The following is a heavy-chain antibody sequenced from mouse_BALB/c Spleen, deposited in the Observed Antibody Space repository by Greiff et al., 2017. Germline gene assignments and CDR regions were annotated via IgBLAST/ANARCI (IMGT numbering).Heavy chain of an antibody. Sequence: QVQLHQSGAELARPGASVKLSCKASGYTFTSYWMQWVKQRPGQGLEWIGAIYPGDGDTRYTQKFKGKATLTADKSSSTAYMQLSSLASEDSAVYYCARTDGNYVYWGQGTLVTVSA. CDR3: ARTDGNYVY. J-gene: IGHJ3*01. V-gene: IGHV1-87*01. CDR2: IYPGDGDT. D-gene: IGHD2-1*01. CDR1: GYTFTSYW.